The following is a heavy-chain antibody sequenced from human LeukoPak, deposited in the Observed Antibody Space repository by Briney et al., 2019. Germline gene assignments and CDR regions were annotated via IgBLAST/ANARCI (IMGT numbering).Heavy chain of an antibody. J-gene: IGHJ4*02. Sequence: GGSLRLSCAASGFTFSSYSMNWVRQAPGQGLEWVSSISSSSSYIYYADSVKGRFTISRDNAKNSLYLQMNSLRAEDMAVYYCARAARLAYCGGDCYFVFDYWGQGTLVTVSS. CDR2: ISSSSSYI. V-gene: IGHV3-21*01. CDR1: GFTFSSYS. CDR3: ARAARLAYCGGDCYFVFDY. D-gene: IGHD2-21*02.